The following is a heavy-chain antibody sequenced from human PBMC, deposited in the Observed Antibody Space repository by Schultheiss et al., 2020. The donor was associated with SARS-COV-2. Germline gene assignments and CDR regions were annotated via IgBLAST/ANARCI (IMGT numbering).Heavy chain of an antibody. J-gene: IGHJ3*02. V-gene: IGHV3-30*03. CDR1: GFTFSSYG. CDR2: ISSDGSNK. D-gene: IGHD3-10*01. Sequence: GESLKISCAASGFTFSSYGMHWVRQAPGKGLEWVAVISSDGSNKYYADSVKGRFTISRDNAMDSLYLQMSSLRAEDTAVYYCVRAKSGAYSNDAFDIWGQGTMVTVSS. CDR3: VRAKSGAYSNDAFDI.